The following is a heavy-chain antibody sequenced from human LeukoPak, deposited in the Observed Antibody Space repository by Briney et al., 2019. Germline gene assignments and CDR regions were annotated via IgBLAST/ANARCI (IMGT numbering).Heavy chain of an antibody. CDR3: AMGVGATDDY. CDR2: ISSSSSYI. V-gene: IGHV3-21*01. CDR1: GFTFSSYS. J-gene: IGHJ4*02. D-gene: IGHD1-26*01. Sequence: GGSLRLSCAASGFTFSSYSMNWVRQAPGKGLEWVSSISSSSSYIYYADSVKGRFTISRDNAKDSLYLQMNGLRAEDTAVYYCAMGVGATDDYWGQGTLVTVSS.